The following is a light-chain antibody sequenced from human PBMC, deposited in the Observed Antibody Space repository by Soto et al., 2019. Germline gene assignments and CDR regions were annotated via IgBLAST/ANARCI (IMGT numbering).Light chain of an antibody. CDR1: QDISSY. Sequence: DIQLTQSPSFLSASVGDRVIITCRASQDISSYLAWYQQRPGKVPRFLTHAASTLQSGVPSRFSAAGSGTTFTLTFSSLQPEDIATYYCQQLNRFPRTFGQGTKVEV. V-gene: IGKV1-9*01. CDR3: QQLNRFPRT. CDR2: AAS. J-gene: IGKJ1*01.